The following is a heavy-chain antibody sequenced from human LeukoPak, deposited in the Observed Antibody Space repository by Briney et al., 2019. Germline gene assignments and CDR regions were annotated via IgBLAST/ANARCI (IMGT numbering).Heavy chain of an antibody. D-gene: IGHD5-18*01. V-gene: IGHV3-7*01. CDR1: GFTFSSYW. Sequence: GGSLRLSCAASGFTFSSYWMTWIRQAPGKGLEWVANIKQDGSEKYYVDSVKGRFTISRDNAKNSLYLQMNSLRAEDTAVYYCARDTGGGYSCYDCWRQGTLVTVSS. CDR3: ARDTGGGYSCYDC. J-gene: IGHJ4*02. CDR2: IKQDGSEK.